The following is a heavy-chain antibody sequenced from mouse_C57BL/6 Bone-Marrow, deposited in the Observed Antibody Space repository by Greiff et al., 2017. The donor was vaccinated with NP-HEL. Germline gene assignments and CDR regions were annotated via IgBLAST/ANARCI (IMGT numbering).Heavy chain of an antibody. D-gene: IGHD1-1*01. CDR2: ISSGGSYT. V-gene: IGHV5-6*01. CDR3: ARRSPAITAVVADFDY. Sequence: EVHLVESGGDLVKPGGSLKLSCAASGFTFSSYGMSWVRQTPDQRLEWVATISSGGSYTYYPDSVKGRFTISRDNAKNTLYLQMSSLKSEDTAMYYCARRSPAITAVVADFDYWGQGTTLTVSS. CDR1: GFTFSSYG. J-gene: IGHJ2*01.